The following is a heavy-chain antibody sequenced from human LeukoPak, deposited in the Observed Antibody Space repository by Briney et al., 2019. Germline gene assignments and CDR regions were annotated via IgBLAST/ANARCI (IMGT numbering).Heavy chain of an antibody. CDR3: ARYYYDSSVSYFDY. CDR1: GFTFRSYE. V-gene: IGHV3-48*03. CDR2: ISGSGSTA. D-gene: IGHD3-22*01. Sequence: GGSLRLSCVVSGFTFRSYEMNWVRQAPGKGLEWVSYISGSGSTAYYADSVKGRFTISRDNAKSSLYLQVNSLTADDTAFYYCARYYYDSSVSYFDYWGQGTLVTVTS. J-gene: IGHJ4*02.